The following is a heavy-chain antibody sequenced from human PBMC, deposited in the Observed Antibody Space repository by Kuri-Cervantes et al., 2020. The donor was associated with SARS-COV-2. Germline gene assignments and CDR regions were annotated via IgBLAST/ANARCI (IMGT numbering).Heavy chain of an antibody. V-gene: IGHV1-69*10. CDR1: GGTFSSYA. D-gene: IGHD6-13*01. J-gene: IGHJ6*02. CDR2: IIPILGIA. Sequence: SVKVSCKASGGTFSSYAIGWVRQAPGQGLEWMGGIIPILGIANYAQKFQGRVTITADKSTSTAYMELSSLRSEDTAVYYCARRPLRPRIAAAGYYYYYGMDVWGQGTTVTVSS. CDR3: ARRPLRPRIAAAGYYYYYGMDV.